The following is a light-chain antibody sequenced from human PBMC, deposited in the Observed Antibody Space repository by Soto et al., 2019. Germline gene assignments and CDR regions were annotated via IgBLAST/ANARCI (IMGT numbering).Light chain of an antibody. J-gene: IGKJ1*01. CDR1: QSISSY. V-gene: IGKV1-39*01. Sequence: DIQITQSPSSLSASVGDRVTITCRASQSISSYLNWYQHKPGKAPKLLTYAASSLPTGVPSRFSGSRSGTDFALTISCLQRDEFAIYYCQQTDSFPGTVGRGTNWDIK. CDR3: QQTDSFPGT. CDR2: AAS.